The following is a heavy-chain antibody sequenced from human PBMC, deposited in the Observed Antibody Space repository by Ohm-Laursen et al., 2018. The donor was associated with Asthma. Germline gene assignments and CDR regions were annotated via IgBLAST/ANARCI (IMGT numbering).Heavy chain of an antibody. Sequence: SLRLSCTASGFTFSDYAMTWVRQAPGKGLEWVSGISWNSGTIVQADSVKGRFTISRDNAKNSLYLQMNSLRAEDTALYYCARDSQAMVTTEGLYFGMDVWGQGTTVTVSS. CDR3: ARDSQAMVTTEGLYFGMDV. CDR2: ISWNSGTI. D-gene: IGHD4-17*01. V-gene: IGHV3-9*01. J-gene: IGHJ6*02. CDR1: GFTFSDYA.